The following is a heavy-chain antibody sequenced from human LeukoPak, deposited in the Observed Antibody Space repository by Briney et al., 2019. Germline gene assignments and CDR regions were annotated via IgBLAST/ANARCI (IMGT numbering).Heavy chain of an antibody. CDR3: ASTIGDGSGSYYPFDY. CDR2: IYTSGTT. J-gene: IGHJ4*02. V-gene: IGHV4-61*02. CDR1: GGSISSGSYY. Sequence: SETLSLTCTVSGGSISSGSYYWSWIRQPAGKGLEWIGRIYTSGTTNYNPPRKGRAPISVDTSKNQFSLKLCSVTAADTAVYYCASTIGDGSGSYYPFDYWGQGTLVTVSS. D-gene: IGHD3-10*01.